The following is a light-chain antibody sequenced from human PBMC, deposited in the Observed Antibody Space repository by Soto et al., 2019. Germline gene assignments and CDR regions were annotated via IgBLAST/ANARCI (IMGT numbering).Light chain of an antibody. J-gene: IGLJ2*01. CDR1: SSNIGRSY. CDR2: RNN. Sequence: QSVLTQPPSASGTPGQRVTISCSGSSSNIGRSYVFWYKQLPGTAPRLLIYRNNQRPSGVPDRFAGSKSGTGASLAISGLRAEDGAGYYRAAWDGRLRGGVLGGGTKLTVL. CDR3: AAWDGRLRGGV. V-gene: IGLV1-47*01.